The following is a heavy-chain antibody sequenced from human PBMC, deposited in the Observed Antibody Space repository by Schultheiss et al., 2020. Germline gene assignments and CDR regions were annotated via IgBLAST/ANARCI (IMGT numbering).Heavy chain of an antibody. CDR2: ISYDGSNK. Sequence: GGSLRLSCAASGFTFSSYGMHWVRLAPGKGLEWVAAISYDGSNKYYADSVKGRFTISRDNSKNTLYLQMNSLRAEDTAVYYCAREGGDYVDAFDIWGQGTMVTVSS. CDR1: GFTFSSYG. V-gene: IGHV3-33*05. J-gene: IGHJ3*02. CDR3: AREGGDYVDAFDI. D-gene: IGHD4-17*01.